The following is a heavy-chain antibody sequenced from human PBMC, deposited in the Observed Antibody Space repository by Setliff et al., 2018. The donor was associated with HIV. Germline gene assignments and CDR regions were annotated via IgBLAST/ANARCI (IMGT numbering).Heavy chain of an antibody. CDR2: IYYTGST. Sequence: SETLSLTCAVSGGSIISSTFYWGWIRQPPGKGLEWIGTIYYTGSTYYNPSLKSRLTISVDTSKNQLSPRLTSVTATDTAVYYCARQGLTMNRGVPAPILYYFDYWGPGILVTVSS. V-gene: IGHV4-39*01. CDR3: ARQGLTMNRGVPAPILYYFDY. J-gene: IGHJ4*02. CDR1: GGSIISSTFY. D-gene: IGHD3-10*01.